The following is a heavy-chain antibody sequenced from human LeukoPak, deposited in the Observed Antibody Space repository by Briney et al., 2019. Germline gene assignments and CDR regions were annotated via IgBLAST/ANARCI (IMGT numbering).Heavy chain of an antibody. Sequence: SETLSLTCTVSGGSISSSSYYWGWIRQPPGKGLEWIGSIYYSGSTYYNPSLKSRVTISVDTSKNQFSLKLSSVTAADTAVYYCARHASSPRIPHFDYWGQGTLVTVSS. CDR2: IYYSGST. CDR3: ARHASSPRIPHFDY. CDR1: GGSISSSSYY. J-gene: IGHJ4*02. D-gene: IGHD2-2*02. V-gene: IGHV4-39*01.